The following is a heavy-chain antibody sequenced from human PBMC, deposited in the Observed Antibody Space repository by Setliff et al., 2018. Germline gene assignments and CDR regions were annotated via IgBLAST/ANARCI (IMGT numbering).Heavy chain of an antibody. CDR2: IYSSGIT. CDR3: ARQPPLNWAIPFDL. V-gene: IGHV4-59*08. CDR1: GGSITNFY. D-gene: IGHD7-27*01. J-gene: IGHJ3*01. Sequence: SETLSLTCTVSGGSITNFYWNWIRQSPGKGLEWIGYIYSSGITNYNPSLKSRLTMSADTSKNQFSLHLSSMTAADTAVYYCARQPPLNWAIPFDLWCQGKRVTVSS.